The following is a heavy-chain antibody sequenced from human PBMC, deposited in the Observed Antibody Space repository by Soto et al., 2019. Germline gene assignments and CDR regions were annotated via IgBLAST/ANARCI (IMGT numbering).Heavy chain of an antibody. CDR2: TYYRSKWYN. J-gene: IGHJ4*02. CDR3: ARDMDDFWSGYSPYYFDY. D-gene: IGHD3-3*01. Sequence: KQSPTLSLPCAISGDRVSSNSAAWNWIRQSPSRGLEWLGRTYYRSKWYNDYAVSVKSRITINPDTSKNQFSLQLNSVTPEDTAVYYCARDMDDFWSGYSPYYFDYWGQGTLVTVSS. CDR1: GDRVSSNSAA. V-gene: IGHV6-1*01.